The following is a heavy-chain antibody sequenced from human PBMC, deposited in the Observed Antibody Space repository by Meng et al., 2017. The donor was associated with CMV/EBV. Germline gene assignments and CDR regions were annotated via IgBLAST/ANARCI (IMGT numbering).Heavy chain of an antibody. V-gene: IGHV3-73*01. Sequence: GGSLRLSCAASGFTFSGSAMHWVRQASGKGLEWVGRIRSKANSYATAYAASVKGRFTISRDESKNTAYLQMNSLKTEDTAVYYCTTPREGAFDIWGQGTRVTVSS. J-gene: IGHJ3*02. CDR3: TTPREGAFDI. D-gene: IGHD5-24*01. CDR2: IRSKANSYAT. CDR1: GFTFSGSA.